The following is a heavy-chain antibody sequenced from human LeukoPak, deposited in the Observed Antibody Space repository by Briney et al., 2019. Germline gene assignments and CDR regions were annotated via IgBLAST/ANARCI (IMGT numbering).Heavy chain of an antibody. CDR2: IDHSGST. Sequence: SETLSLTCAVYGGSFIDYYWSWLRQPPGKGLEWIGEIDHSGSTTYNPSLKNRVTISVDTSKNQFSLKLNSVTAADTAVYYCARGFSHWGQGTLVTVSS. J-gene: IGHJ4*02. V-gene: IGHV4-34*01. CDR3: ARGFSH. CDR1: GGSFIDYY.